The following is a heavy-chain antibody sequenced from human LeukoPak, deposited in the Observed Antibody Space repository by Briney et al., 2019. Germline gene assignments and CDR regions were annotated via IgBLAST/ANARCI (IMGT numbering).Heavy chain of an antibody. CDR1: GGSISSSSLY. CDR3: ARDPPYSSGWYTFYY. CDR2: LYYSGST. D-gene: IGHD6-19*01. Sequence: SETLSLTCTVSGGSISSSSLYWGYIRQSPEKGLEWIGTLYYSGSTHYNPSLKSRVTISVDTSKNQFSLKLSSVTAADTAVYYCARDPPYSSGWYTFYYWGQGTLVTVSS. J-gene: IGHJ4*02. V-gene: IGHV4-39*07.